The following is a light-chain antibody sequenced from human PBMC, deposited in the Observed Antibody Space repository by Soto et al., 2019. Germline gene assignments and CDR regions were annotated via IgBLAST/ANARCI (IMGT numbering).Light chain of an antibody. J-gene: IGKJ5*01. CDR2: AES. V-gene: IGKV1-39*01. Sequence: DIQMPQSPSSLPASVGARFTITCRASQSISSYLNWYQQKTGKAPKILIYAESSLQSGVPSRLSGSGSGTDLNLTISSLQPEDFATYYCQKTYSTQITFGQGTRLEIK. CDR1: QSISSY. CDR3: QKTYSTQIT.